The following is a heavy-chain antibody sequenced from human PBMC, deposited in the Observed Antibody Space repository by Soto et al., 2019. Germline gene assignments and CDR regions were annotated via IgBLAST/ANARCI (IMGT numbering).Heavy chain of an antibody. J-gene: IGHJ6*02. CDR3: AXSPRGYYGPGSLYGMDV. CDR1: GFTFSIYA. D-gene: IGHD3-10*01. V-gene: IGHV3-23*01. Sequence: PGGSLRLSCAASGFTFSIYAMSWVRQAPGKGLEWVSAISGSGGSTYYADSVKGRFTISRDNSKNTLYLQMNSLRAEDTAVYYCAXSPRGYYGPGSLYGMDVWGQGTTVTVSS. CDR2: ISGSGGST.